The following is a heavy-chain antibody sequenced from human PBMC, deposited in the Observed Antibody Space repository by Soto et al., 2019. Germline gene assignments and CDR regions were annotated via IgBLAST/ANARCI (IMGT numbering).Heavy chain of an antibody. CDR3: AKGDSTDCSNGVCSFFYNHDMHV. D-gene: IGHD2-8*01. V-gene: IGHV1-2*04. CDR1: GYSFTDYH. J-gene: IGHJ6*02. CDR2: INPKSGGT. Sequence: ASVKVSCKASGYSFTDYHIHWVRQAPGQGLEWLGRINPKSGGTSTAQKFQGWVTMTTDTSISTASMELTRLTSDDTAIYYCAKGDSTDCSNGVCSFFYNHDMHVWGQGTTVTVSS.